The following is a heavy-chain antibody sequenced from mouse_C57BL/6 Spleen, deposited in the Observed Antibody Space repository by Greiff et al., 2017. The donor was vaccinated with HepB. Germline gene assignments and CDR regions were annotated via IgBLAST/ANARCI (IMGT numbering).Heavy chain of an antibody. J-gene: IGHJ2*01. CDR2: TNPTNGRT. D-gene: IGHD1-1*01. Sequence: VQLQQSGAELVKAGASVKMSCKASGYTFTSYWMHWVKQRLGQGLEWFAETNPTNGRTYYNEKFKSKATLTVDKSSSTAYMLLSGPTFEDSAVYYCARSKKIVATYFDHWGQGTTLTVSS. CDR1: GYTFTSYW. V-gene: IGHV1S81*02. CDR3: ARSKKIVATYFDH.